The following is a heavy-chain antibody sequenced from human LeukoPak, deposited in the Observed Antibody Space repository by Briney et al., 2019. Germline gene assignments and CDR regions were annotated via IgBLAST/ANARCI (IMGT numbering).Heavy chain of an antibody. CDR2: INLDGSEK. Sequence: GGSLRLSCAVSGFTFSRYWMSCVRQAPGKGLEWVANINLDGSEKYYVESVKGRFTISRDNAKNSLYLQMNSLRTEDTALYYCAKDKSSNLDYWGQGTLVTVSS. CDR1: GFTFSRYW. D-gene: IGHD6-13*01. CDR3: AKDKSSNLDY. J-gene: IGHJ4*02. V-gene: IGHV3-7*03.